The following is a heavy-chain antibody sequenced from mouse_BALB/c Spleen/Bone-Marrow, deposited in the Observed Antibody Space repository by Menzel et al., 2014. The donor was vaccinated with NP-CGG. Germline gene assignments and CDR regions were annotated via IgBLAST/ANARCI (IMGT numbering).Heavy chain of an antibody. CDR2: INTCGTYI. V-gene: IGHV5-9-1*01. Sequence: EVMLVESGGGLVKPGGSLKLSCAASGFTFSTYAMSWVRQTPGKRLEWVATINTCGTYIYYADSVKGRFTISRDKAKNTLYLQVNSLRSEVTAMFYCARPRMITTYFDVWGEGTTVTVSS. CDR3: ARPRMITTYFDV. CDR1: GFTFSTYA. D-gene: IGHD2-4*01. J-gene: IGHJ1*01.